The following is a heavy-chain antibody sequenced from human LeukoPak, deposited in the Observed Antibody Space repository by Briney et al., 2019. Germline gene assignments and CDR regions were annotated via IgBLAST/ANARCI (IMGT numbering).Heavy chain of an antibody. CDR2: ISSTGGST. J-gene: IGHJ4*02. CDR3: AKDSGYSYGFDY. CDR1: GFIFSSYA. V-gene: IGHV3-64*01. Sequence: PGGSLRLSCAASGFIFSSYAMHWVRQAPGKGLEYVSAISSTGGSTYYANSVKGRFTFSRDNSKNTLYLQMGSLRAEDMAVYYCAKDSGYSYGFDYWGQGTLVTVSS. D-gene: IGHD5-18*01.